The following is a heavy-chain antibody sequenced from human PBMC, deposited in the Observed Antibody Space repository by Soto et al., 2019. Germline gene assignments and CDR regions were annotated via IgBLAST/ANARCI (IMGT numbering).Heavy chain of an antibody. CDR1: GYTFTSYA. Sequence: ASVKVSCKASGYTFTSYAMHWVRQAPGQRLEWMGWINAGNGNTKYSQKIQGRVTITRDTSASTAYMEMSSLRSEDTAVYYCARGIPQNYGSGSLRGDYYYYMDVWGKGTTVTVSS. CDR2: INAGNGNT. CDR3: ARGIPQNYGSGSLRGDYYYYMDV. V-gene: IGHV1-3*01. J-gene: IGHJ6*03. D-gene: IGHD3-10*01.